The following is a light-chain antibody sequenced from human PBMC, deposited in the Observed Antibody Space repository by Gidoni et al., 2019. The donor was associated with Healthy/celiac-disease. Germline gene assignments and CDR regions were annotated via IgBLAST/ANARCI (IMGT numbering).Light chain of an antibody. CDR3: QAWDSSTVV. CDR1: TLGDKY. J-gene: IGLJ2*01. V-gene: IGLV3-1*01. Sequence: SYELTQPPSVSVSPGQTARITCSGDTLGDKYACWYQQKPGQSPVLVIYHDSKRPSGIPERFSGSNSGNTATLTISGTQAMDEADYYCQAWDSSTVVFGGGTKLTVL. CDR2: HDS.